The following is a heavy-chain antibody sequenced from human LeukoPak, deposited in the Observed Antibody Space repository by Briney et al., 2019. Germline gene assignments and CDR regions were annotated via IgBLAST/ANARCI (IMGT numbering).Heavy chain of an antibody. CDR3: ARASIAADGNVRFAFDI. J-gene: IGHJ3*02. CDR1: GYTFTGYY. Sequence: ASVKVSCKTSGYTFTGYYMHCVRQAPGQGLEWMGWIDLDSGGTDYAQKFQGRVTMTRDTSINTAYLELSSLRSDDTAVYYCARASIAADGNVRFAFDIWGQGTMVTVSS. CDR2: IDLDSGGT. V-gene: IGHV1-2*02. D-gene: IGHD6-13*01.